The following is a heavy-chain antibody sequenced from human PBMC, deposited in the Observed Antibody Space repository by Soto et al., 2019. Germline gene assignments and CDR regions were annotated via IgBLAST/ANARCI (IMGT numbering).Heavy chain of an antibody. CDR1: GFTFSSYA. D-gene: IGHD3-22*01. CDR3: AKQSRLGGSGYYFDAFDI. Sequence: GGSLRLSCAASGFTFSSYAMSWVRQAPGKGLEWVSAISGSGGSTYYADSVKGRFTISRDNSKNTLYLQMNSLRAEDTAVYYCAKQSRLGGSGYYFDAFDIWGQGTMVTVSS. J-gene: IGHJ3*02. CDR2: ISGSGGST. V-gene: IGHV3-23*01.